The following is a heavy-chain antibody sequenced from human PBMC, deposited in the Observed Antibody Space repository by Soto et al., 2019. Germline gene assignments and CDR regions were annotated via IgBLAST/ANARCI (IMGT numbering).Heavy chain of an antibody. J-gene: IGHJ3*02. D-gene: IGHD6-13*01. V-gene: IGHV4-59*01. CDR1: GGSISSYY. CDR3: ARHSGQRHFDAFDI. Sequence: SETLSLTCTVSGGSISSYYWSWIRQPPGKGLEWIGYIYYSGSTNYNPSLKSRVTISVDTSKNQFSLKLSSVTAADTAVYYCARHSGQRHFDAFDIWGQGTMVTVSS. CDR2: IYYSGST.